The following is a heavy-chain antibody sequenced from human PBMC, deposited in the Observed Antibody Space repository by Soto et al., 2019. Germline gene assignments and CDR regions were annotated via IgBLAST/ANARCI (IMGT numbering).Heavy chain of an antibody. D-gene: IGHD2-15*01. Sequence: PSETLSLTCAVSGGSISSGGYSWSWIRQPPGKGLEWIGYIYHSGSTYYNPSLKSRVTISVDRSKKQFSLKLSSVTAADTAVYYCARGSGYCSGGSCSNWFDPWGQGTLVTVSS. CDR1: GGSISSGGYS. CDR3: ARGSGYCSGGSCSNWFDP. J-gene: IGHJ5*02. V-gene: IGHV4-30-2*01. CDR2: IYHSGST.